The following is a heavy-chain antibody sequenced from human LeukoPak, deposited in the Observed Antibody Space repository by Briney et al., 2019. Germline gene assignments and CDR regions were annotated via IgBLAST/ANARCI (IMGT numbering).Heavy chain of an antibody. CDR1: GFTFSSYA. D-gene: IGHD1-26*01. Sequence: GGSLRLSCAASGFTFSSYAMSWVRQAPGKGLEWVSAISGSGGSTYYADSVKGRFTISRDNSKNTLYLQMNSLRAEDTAVYYCAKELGSLVGATDPDAFDIWGQGTMVTVSS. J-gene: IGHJ3*02. CDR2: ISGSGGST. V-gene: IGHV3-23*01. CDR3: AKELGSLVGATDPDAFDI.